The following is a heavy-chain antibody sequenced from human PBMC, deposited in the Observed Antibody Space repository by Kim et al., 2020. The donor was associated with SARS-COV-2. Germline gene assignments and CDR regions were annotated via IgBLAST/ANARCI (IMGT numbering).Heavy chain of an antibody. J-gene: IGHJ4*02. Sequence: GGSLRLSCAASGFTFSIYSMNWVRQAPGKGLEWLSYISRGSTVIYYADSVKGRFTISRDNAKNSLYLEMNSLRAEDTAVYYCARLTYCGGDCYPYFFDYWGQGTLVTVSS. D-gene: IGHD2-21*02. CDR1: GFTFSIYS. CDR3: ARLTYCGGDCYPYFFDY. CDR2: ISRGSTVI. V-gene: IGHV3-48*04.